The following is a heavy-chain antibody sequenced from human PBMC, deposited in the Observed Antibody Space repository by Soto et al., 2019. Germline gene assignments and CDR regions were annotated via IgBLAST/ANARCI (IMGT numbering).Heavy chain of an antibody. Sequence: ASVKVSCKASGYTFTGYYMHWVRQAPGQGLEWMGWINPNSGGTNYAQKFQGRVTMTRDTSISTAYMELSRLRSDDTAMYYCARDSLAAAGDYYYYYGMDVWGQGTTVTVSS. CDR3: ARDSLAAAGDYYYYYGMDV. V-gene: IGHV1-2*02. J-gene: IGHJ6*02. CDR1: GYTFTGYY. D-gene: IGHD6-13*01. CDR2: INPNSGGT.